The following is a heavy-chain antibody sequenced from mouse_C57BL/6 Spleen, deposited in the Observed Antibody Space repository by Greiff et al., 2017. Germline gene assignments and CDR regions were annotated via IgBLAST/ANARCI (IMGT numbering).Heavy chain of an antibody. CDR3: ARHEGFAY. CDR1: GFTFSSYT. V-gene: IGHV5-9*01. CDR2: ISGGGGNT. Sequence: DVHLVESGGGLVKPGGSLKLSCAASGFTFSSYTMSWVRQTPEKRLEWVATISGGGGNTYYPDSVKGRSTISRDNAKNTLYLQMSSLGSEDTALYYCARHEGFAYWGQGTLVTVSA. J-gene: IGHJ3*01.